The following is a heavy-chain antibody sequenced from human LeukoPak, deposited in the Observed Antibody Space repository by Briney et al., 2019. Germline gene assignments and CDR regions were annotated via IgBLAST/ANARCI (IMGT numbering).Heavy chain of an antibody. Sequence: PGGSLRLSCAASGFTFSSYGMHWVRQAPGKGLEWVAVIWYDGSNNYYEGSVRGRFTISRDNSKNTLYLQMNSLRAEDTAVYYRAKATPDNWFDPWGQGTLVTVSS. CDR2: IWYDGSNN. CDR1: GFTFSSYG. J-gene: IGHJ5*02. CDR3: AKATPDNWFDP. V-gene: IGHV3-33*06.